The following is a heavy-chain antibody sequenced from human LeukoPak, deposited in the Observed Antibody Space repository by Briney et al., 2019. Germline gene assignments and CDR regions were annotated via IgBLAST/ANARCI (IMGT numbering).Heavy chain of an antibody. V-gene: IGHV3-21*01. CDR3: AREDTAVAVDY. CDR1: GFTFSSYG. J-gene: IGHJ4*02. Sequence: GRSLRLSCAASGFTFSSYGMHWVRQAPGKGLEWVSSISTSSSHIYYSDSIKGRFTISRDNAKNSVYLQMNSLRAEDTAVYYCAREDTAVAVDYWGQGILVTVSS. D-gene: IGHD5-18*01. CDR2: ISTSSSHI.